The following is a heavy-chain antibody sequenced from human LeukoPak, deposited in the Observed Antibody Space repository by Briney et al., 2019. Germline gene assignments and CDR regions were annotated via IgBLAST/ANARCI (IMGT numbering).Heavy chain of an antibody. CDR2: INPSGGST. V-gene: IGHV1-46*01. CDR3: ARVAGYCSSTSCPMDV. J-gene: IGHJ6*04. CDR1: GYTFTSYY. Sequence: ASVKVSCKASGYTFTSYYMHWVRQAPGQGLEWMGIINPSGGSTSYAQKFQGRVTMTRDMSTSTVYMELSSLRSEDTAVYYCARVAGYCSSTSCPMDVWGKGTTVTVSS. D-gene: IGHD2-2*01.